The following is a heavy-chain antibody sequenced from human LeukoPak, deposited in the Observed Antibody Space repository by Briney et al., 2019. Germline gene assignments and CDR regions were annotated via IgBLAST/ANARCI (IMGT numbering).Heavy chain of an antibody. Sequence: SETLSLTCAVYGGSFSGYYWSWIRQPPGKGLEWIGEINHSGSTNYNPSLKSRVTISVDTSKNQFSLKLSSVTAADTAVYYCACFLTGYYRALYYFDYWGQGTLVTVSS. CDR3: ACFLTGYYRALYYFDY. CDR2: INHSGST. J-gene: IGHJ4*02. D-gene: IGHD3-9*01. CDR1: GGSFSGYY. V-gene: IGHV4-34*01.